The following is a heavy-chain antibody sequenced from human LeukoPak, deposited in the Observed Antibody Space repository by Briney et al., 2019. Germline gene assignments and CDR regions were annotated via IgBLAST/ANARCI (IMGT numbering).Heavy chain of an antibody. D-gene: IGHD3-22*01. J-gene: IGHJ5*02. CDR1: GFTFTSYW. CDR3: ARDRGLSDSRGYESWFDP. CDR2: INSDGIST. Sequence: GGSLRLSCAASGFTFTSYWMHWVRQAPGKGLVWVSRINSDGISTYYADSVKGRFTISRDNAKNTLLLQMNNLRVEDTGVYYCARDRGLSDSRGYESWFDPWGQGTLVTVSS. V-gene: IGHV3-74*01.